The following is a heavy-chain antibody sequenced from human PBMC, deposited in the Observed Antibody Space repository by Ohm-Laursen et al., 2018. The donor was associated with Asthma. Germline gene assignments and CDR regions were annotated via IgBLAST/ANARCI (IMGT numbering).Heavy chain of an antibody. J-gene: IGHJ4*02. Sequence: SLRLSCTASGFTFSSYAMSWVRQAPGKGLEWVSAISGSGGSTYYADSVKGRFTISRDNSKNTLYLQMNSLRAEDTAVYYCAKDRSSGYRDFDYWGQGTLVTVSS. CDR3: AKDRSSGYRDFDY. CDR2: ISGSGGST. CDR1: GFTFSSYA. D-gene: IGHD3-22*01. V-gene: IGHV3-23*01.